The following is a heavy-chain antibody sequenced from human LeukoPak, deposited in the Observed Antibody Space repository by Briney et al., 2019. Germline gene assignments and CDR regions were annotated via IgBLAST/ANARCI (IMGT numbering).Heavy chain of an antibody. J-gene: IGHJ4*02. CDR1: GGSISSYY. CDR3: ARHTAYSSGWYDGLFDY. CDR2: IYYSGST. Sequence: SETLSLTCTVSGGSISSYYWSWIRQPPGKRLEWIGYIYYSGSTYYNPSLKNRVTISVDTSKNQFSLKLSSVTAADTAVYSCARHTAYSSGWYDGLFDYWGQGTLVTVSS. V-gene: IGHV4-59*08. D-gene: IGHD6-19*01.